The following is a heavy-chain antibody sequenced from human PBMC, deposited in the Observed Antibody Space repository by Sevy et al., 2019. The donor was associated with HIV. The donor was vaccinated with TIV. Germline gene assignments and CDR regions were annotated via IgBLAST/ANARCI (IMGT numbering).Heavy chain of an antibody. CDR3: ARERDSSSWYVDLGYYYYGMDI. CDR2: ISYDGSNK. Sequence: GGSLRLSCAASGFTFSSYAMHWVRQAPGKGLEWVAVISYDGSNKYYADSVKGRFTISRDNAKNSLYLQMNSLRDEDTAVYYCARERDSSSWYVDLGYYYYGMDIWGQGTTVTVSS. CDR1: GFTFSSYA. V-gene: IGHV3-30-3*01. D-gene: IGHD6-13*01. J-gene: IGHJ6*02.